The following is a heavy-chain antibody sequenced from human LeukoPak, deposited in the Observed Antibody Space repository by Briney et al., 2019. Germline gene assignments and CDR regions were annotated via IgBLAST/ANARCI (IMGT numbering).Heavy chain of an antibody. V-gene: IGHV4-59*08. D-gene: IGHD6-13*01. J-gene: IGHJ6*02. CDR3: ARTRIAAAGYYYYYYGMDV. Sequence: SETLSLTCTVSGGSISSYYWSWIRQPPGKGLEWIGYIYYSGSTNYNPSLKSRVTISVDTSKNQFSLKLSSVTAADTAVYYCARTRIAAAGYYYYYYGMDVWGQGTTVTVS. CDR1: GGSISSYY. CDR2: IYYSGST.